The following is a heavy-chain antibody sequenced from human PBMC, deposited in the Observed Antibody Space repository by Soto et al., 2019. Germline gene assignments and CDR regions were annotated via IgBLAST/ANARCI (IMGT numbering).Heavy chain of an antibody. Sequence: GESLKISCKGSGYSFTSYWIGWVRQMPGKGLEWMGIIYPGDSDTRYSPSFQGQVTISADKSISTAYLQWSSLKASDTAMYYCARALDYDILTGYLHDAFDIWGQGTMVTVSS. J-gene: IGHJ3*02. CDR1: GYSFTSYW. CDR3: ARALDYDILTGYLHDAFDI. D-gene: IGHD3-9*01. V-gene: IGHV5-51*01. CDR2: IYPGDSDT.